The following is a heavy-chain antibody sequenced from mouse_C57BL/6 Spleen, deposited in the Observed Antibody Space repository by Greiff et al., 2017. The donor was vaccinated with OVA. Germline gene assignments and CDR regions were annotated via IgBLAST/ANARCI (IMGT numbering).Heavy chain of an antibody. CDR1: GYTFTSYT. CDR3: ARSGCGNILAY. D-gene: IGHD2-1*01. CDR2: INPSSGYT. Sequence: VQLQQSGAELARPGASVKMSCKASGYTFTSYTMHWVKQRPGQGLEWIGYINPSSGYTKYNQKFKDKATLTADKSSSTAYMQLSSLTSEDSAVYYCARSGCGNILAYWGQGTLVTVSA. V-gene: IGHV1-4*01. J-gene: IGHJ3*01.